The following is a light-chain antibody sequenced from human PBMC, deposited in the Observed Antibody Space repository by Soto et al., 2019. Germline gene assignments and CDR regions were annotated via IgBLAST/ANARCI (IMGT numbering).Light chain of an antibody. CDR3: QQYNTWLT. Sequence: EIVMTQSPATLSVSPGEGATLSCRASQSVSSNLAWYQQKPGQAPRLLIYAASTRATGIPVRFSGSGSGTEFTLTISILQSEDFAVYYCQQYNTWLTFGGGTKVEIK. CDR1: QSVSSN. J-gene: IGKJ4*01. V-gene: IGKV3-15*01. CDR2: AAS.